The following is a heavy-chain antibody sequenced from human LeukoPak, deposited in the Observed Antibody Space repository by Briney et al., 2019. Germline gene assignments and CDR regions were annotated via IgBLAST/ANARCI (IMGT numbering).Heavy chain of an antibody. CDR3: ARDLDTSGYYSYFDP. CDR2: IWYDGSNV. V-gene: IGHV3-33*01. Sequence: GGALRLSCAASGFTYSNYRMHWARQPPAKELEWVGAIWYDGSNVKYPDSVKGRFTISRDNFKNMMYLQMNSLRAEDTAVYYCARDLDTSGYYSYFDPWGQGTLVTVSS. D-gene: IGHD3-22*01. J-gene: IGHJ5*02. CDR1: GFTYSNYR.